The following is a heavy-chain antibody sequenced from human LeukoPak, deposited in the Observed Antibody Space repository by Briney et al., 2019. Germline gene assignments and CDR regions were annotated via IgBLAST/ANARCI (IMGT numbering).Heavy chain of an antibody. D-gene: IGHD3-10*01. Sequence: VASVKASCKASGYTFTSYGISWVRQAPGQGLEWMGWISAYNGNTNYAQKLQGRVTMTTDTSTSTAYMELRSLRSDDTAVYYCARDDRRLWFGELFSDYWGQGTLVTVSS. J-gene: IGHJ4*02. CDR2: ISAYNGNT. V-gene: IGHV1-18*01. CDR1: GYTFTSYG. CDR3: ARDDRRLWFGELFSDY.